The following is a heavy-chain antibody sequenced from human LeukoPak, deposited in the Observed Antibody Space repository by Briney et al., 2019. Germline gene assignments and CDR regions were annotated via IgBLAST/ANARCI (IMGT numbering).Heavy chain of an antibody. J-gene: IGHJ3*02. CDR3: ARQSGYAANNAFNI. CDR2: IDYSGST. V-gene: IGHV4-39*01. Sequence: PSETLSLTCTVSGGSISSSSYFWAWIRQPPRKGLEWIGSIDYSGSTYYNPSLKSRVTISVDTSKNQFSLKLSSVTAADTAVYYCARQSGYAANNAFNIWGQGTTVTVSS. D-gene: IGHD5-12*01. CDR1: GGSISSSSYF.